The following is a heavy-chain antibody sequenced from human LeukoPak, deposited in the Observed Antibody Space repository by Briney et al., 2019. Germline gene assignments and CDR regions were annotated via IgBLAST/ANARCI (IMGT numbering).Heavy chain of an antibody. CDR1: GGSFSGYY. CDR3: ARGEQWLVTS. D-gene: IGHD6-19*01. CDR2: INHGGST. Sequence: PSETLSLTCAVYGGSFSGYYWSWIRQPPGKGLEWIGEINHGGSTNYNPSLKSRVTISVDTSKNQFSLKLSSVTAADTAVYYCARGEQWLVTSWGQGTLVTVSS. V-gene: IGHV4-34*01. J-gene: IGHJ4*02.